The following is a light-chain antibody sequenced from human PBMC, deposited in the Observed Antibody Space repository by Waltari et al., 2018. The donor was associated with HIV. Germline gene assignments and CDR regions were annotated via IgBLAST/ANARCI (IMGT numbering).Light chain of an antibody. V-gene: IGKV3-20*01. CDR2: GAS. CDR1: QTVTSNY. J-gene: IGKJ2*01. Sequence: PGESATLSCRASQTVTSNYLAWYQMKPGQAPRLLIYGASIRATGVPDKFSGSGSGTDFTLTIGRLQPEDFAVYYCHLYGTSPQTFGQGSKVEIK. CDR3: HLYGTSPQT.